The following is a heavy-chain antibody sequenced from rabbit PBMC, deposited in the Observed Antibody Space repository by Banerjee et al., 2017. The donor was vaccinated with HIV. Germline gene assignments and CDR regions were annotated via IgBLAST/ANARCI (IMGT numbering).Heavy chain of an antibody. J-gene: IGHJ6*01. V-gene: IGHV1S40*01. CDR1: GLSFSSSGY. CDR2: IYTGSSGST. D-gene: IGHD1-1*01. Sequence: QSLEESGGDLVKPGASLTLTCTASGLSFSSSGYICWVRQAPGKGLEWIACIYTGSSGSTCYASWAKGRFTISRTSSTTVTLQMTSLTAADTATYFCARDRAADSGGYGYGMDLWGPGTLVTVS. CDR3: ARDRAADSGGYGYGMDL.